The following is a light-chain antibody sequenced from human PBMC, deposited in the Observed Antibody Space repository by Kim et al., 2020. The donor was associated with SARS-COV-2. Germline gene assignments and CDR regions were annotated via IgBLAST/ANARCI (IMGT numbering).Light chain of an antibody. CDR3: LQDYISPLT. CDR2: TAS. CDR1: IRNA. V-gene: IGKV1-6*01. J-gene: IGKJ4*01. Sequence: IRNALSWYQQRPGKAPKLLIYTASNLQSGVPSRFSGSGSGTDFTLTISSLQPEDFATYFCLQDYISPLTFGGGTKVEIK.